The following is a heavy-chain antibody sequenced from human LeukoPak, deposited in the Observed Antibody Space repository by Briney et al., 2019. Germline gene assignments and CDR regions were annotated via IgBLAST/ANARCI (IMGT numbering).Heavy chain of an antibody. J-gene: IGHJ4*02. V-gene: IGHV3-64*01. CDR2: ITSNGGST. CDR3: ANLWASSVGY. CDR1: GLTFSSYA. D-gene: IGHD3-22*01. Sequence: GGSLRLSCAASGLTFSSYAMHWVRQAPGRGLEYVSTITSNGGSTYYANSVKGRFTISRDNSKSTLYLQMGSLRAEDMAVYYCANLWASSVGYWGQGTLVTVSS.